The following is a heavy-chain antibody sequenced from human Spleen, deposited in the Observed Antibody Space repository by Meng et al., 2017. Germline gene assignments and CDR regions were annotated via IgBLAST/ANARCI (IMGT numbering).Heavy chain of an antibody. CDR1: GYSFPNCW. V-gene: IGHV5-51*01. D-gene: IGHD5-18*01. CDR2: IYPTDSDI. CDR3: ARPINTAMGPFDY. Sequence: GESLKISCKGSGYSFPNCWIGWVRQMPGKGLEWMGVIYPTDSDIRYSPSFQGQVTMSADRSISTVYLQWSSLKASDTAIYYCARPINTAMGPFDYWGQGTLVTVSS. J-gene: IGHJ4*02.